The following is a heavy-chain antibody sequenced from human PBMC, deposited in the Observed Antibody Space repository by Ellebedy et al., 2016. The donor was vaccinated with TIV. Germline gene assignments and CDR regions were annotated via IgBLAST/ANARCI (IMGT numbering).Heavy chain of an antibody. Sequence: PGGSLRLSCAASAFTFDDYGMSWVRQVPGRGLEWVSGITWNGRSTGYADSVKGRFTISRDNAKKSLYLQMDRLRVEDTALYYCARDLLYRRAAGLVGYWGQGTLVTVSS. CDR1: AFTFDDYG. CDR2: ITWNGRST. CDR3: ARDLLYRRAAGLVGY. J-gene: IGHJ4*02. V-gene: IGHV3-20*04. D-gene: IGHD3/OR15-3a*01.